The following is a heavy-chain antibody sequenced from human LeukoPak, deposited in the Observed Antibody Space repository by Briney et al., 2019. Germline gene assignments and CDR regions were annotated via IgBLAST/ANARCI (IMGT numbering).Heavy chain of an antibody. Sequence: SVKVSCKASGGTFSSYAISWVRQAPGQGLEWMGGIIPIFGTANYAQKFQGRVTITTDESTSTAYMELCSLRSEDTAVYYCASSGLFAATDAYYYYYYMDVWGKGTTVTVSS. CDR3: ASSGLFAATDAYYYYYYMDV. CDR1: GGTFSSYA. V-gene: IGHV1-69*05. J-gene: IGHJ6*03. D-gene: IGHD2-15*01. CDR2: IIPIFGTA.